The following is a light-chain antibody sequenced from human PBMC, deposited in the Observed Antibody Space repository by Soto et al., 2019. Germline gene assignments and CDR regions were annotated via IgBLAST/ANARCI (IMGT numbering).Light chain of an antibody. V-gene: IGKV3-20*01. Sequence: EIVLTQSPGTLSLSPGERATLSCRASQSVSFNYVAWYQQKPGQAPRLLVHGASTRVTGIPDRFTGSGSETDFTLTISRLEPEDFAVYFCQQYGTTPRTFGQGTQVDIK. CDR1: QSVSFNY. CDR3: QQYGTTPRT. J-gene: IGKJ1*01. CDR2: GAS.